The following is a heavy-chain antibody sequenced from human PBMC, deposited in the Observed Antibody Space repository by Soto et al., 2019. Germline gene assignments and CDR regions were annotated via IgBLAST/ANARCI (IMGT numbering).Heavy chain of an antibody. Sequence: QLQLQESGPGLVKPSETLSLTCTVSGGSISSSSYYWGWIRQPPGKGLEWIGSIYYSGSTYYNPSLKSRVTISVDTSKNQFSLKLSSVTAADTAVYYCARRRLGRGPRYYYYGMDVWGQGTTVTVSS. V-gene: IGHV4-39*01. CDR3: ARRRLGRGPRYYYYGMDV. J-gene: IGHJ6*02. CDR2: IYYSGST. D-gene: IGHD6-25*01. CDR1: GGSISSSSYY.